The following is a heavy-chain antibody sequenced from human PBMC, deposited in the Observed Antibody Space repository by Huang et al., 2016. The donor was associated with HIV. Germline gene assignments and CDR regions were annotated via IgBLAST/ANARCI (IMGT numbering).Heavy chain of an antibody. CDR1: GGSIRSSDYH. J-gene: IGHJ6*03. CDR3: ARHREGPVAYYSGWGSHLNYMDV. V-gene: IGHV4-39*01. Sequence: QLLLQESGPGLVKPSEALALTCAVSGGSIRSSDYHWGWIRQPPGKGLEWIGSIYCKGSTNYSPALKSRVTIAVETSKNLFFLNLTSMTAADTAVYYCARHREGPVAYYSGWGSHLNYMDVWGRGRTVVVSS. D-gene: IGHD3-10*01. CDR2: IYCKGST.